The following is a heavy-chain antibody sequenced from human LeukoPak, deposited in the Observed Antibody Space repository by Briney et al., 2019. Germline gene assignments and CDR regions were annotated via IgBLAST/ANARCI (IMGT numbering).Heavy chain of an antibody. CDR1: GGSISSYY. Sequence: SETLSLTCTVSGGSISSYYWSWIRQPPGKGLEWIGYIYYSGSTNYNPSLKSRVTISVDTSKNQFSLKLSSATAADTAVYYCARLPQSYYDFWSGYDYYYYYGMDVWGQGTTVTVSS. CDR3: ARLPQSYYDFWSGYDYYYYYGMDV. J-gene: IGHJ6*02. CDR2: IYYSGST. V-gene: IGHV4-59*08. D-gene: IGHD3-3*01.